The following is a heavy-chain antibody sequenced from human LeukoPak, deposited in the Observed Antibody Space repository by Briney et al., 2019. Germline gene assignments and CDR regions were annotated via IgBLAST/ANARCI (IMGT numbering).Heavy chain of an antibody. CDR2: ISGSGGST. CDR3: AKGGFEVVAAPHSYYFDY. CDR1: GFTFSSYA. V-gene: IGHV3-23*01. D-gene: IGHD2-15*01. J-gene: IGHJ4*02. Sequence: GGSLRLSCAASGFTFSSYAMSWVRQAPGKGLEWVSGISGSGGSTYYADSVKGRFTISRDNSKNTLYLQMNSLRAEDTAVYYCAKGGFEVVAAPHSYYFDYWGQGTLVTVSS.